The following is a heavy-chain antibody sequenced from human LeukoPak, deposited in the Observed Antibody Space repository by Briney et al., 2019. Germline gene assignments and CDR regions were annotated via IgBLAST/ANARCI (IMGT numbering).Heavy chain of an antibody. CDR3: ASELSYGSGSYYSS. D-gene: IGHD3-10*01. J-gene: IGHJ5*02. CDR2: INWNGGST. CDR1: GFTFDDYA. V-gene: IGHV3-20*04. Sequence: PGGSLRLSCAASGFTFDDYAMSWVRQAPGKGLEWVSGINWNGGSTGYADSVKGRFTISRDNAKNSLYLQMNSLRAEDTALYYCASELSYGSGSYYSSWGQGTLVTVSS.